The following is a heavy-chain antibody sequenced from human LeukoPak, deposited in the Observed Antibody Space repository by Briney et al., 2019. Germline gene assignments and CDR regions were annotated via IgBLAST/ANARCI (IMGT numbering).Heavy chain of an antibody. CDR1: GGSFSGYY. Sequence: PSETLSLTCAVYGGSFSGYYWSWIRQPPGKGLEWIGEINHSGSTNYNPSLKSRVTISVDTSKNQFSLKLSSVTAADTAVYYCARTPPKGPYYYYMDVWGKGTTVTVSS. V-gene: IGHV4-34*01. J-gene: IGHJ6*03. CDR3: ARTPPKGPYYYYMDV. CDR2: INHSGST.